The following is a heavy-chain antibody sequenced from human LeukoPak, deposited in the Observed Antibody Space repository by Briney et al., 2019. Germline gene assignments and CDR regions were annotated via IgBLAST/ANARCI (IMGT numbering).Heavy chain of an antibody. J-gene: IGHJ4*02. V-gene: IGHV3-48*01. D-gene: IGHD6-13*01. CDR2: ISSSSSAI. Sequence: QSWGSLRLSGAASGFTFSSYSTNWVRQGPGKGLEWVSYISSSSSAIYYADSVKGRFTISRDNAKNSLYLQMNSLRAEDTAVYYCAREGYSPYWGQGTLVTVSS. CDR1: GFTFSSYS. CDR3: AREGYSPY.